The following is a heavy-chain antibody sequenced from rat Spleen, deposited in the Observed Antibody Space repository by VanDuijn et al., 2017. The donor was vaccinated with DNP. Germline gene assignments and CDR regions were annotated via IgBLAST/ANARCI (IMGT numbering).Heavy chain of an antibody. CDR2: ISYDGGST. D-gene: IGHD1-2*01. J-gene: IGHJ2*01. V-gene: IGHV5-22*01. CDR1: GLTFSNYA. Sequence: EVQLVESGGGLVQPGRSLKLSCAASGLTFSNYAMAWVRQAPTKGLEWVAYISYDGGSTYYGDSVKGRFTISRENAKSTLYLQMNSLRSEDMATYYCVRRGYYSSFDYWGQGVMVTVSS. CDR3: VRRGYYSSFDY.